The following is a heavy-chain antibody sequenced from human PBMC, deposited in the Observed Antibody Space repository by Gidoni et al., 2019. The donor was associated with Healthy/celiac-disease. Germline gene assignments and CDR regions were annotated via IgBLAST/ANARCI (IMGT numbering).Heavy chain of an antibody. J-gene: IGHJ4*02. V-gene: IGHV3-9*01. D-gene: IGHD5-12*01. CDR3: AKDGNSGYDSPLFDY. CDR2: ISWNSGSI. CDR1: GFTFDDYA. Sequence: EVQLVESGGGLVQRGRSLRPSCAASGFTFDDYAMHWVRQAPGKGLEWVSGISWNSGSIGYADSVKGRFTISRDNAKNSLYLQMNSLRAEDTALYYCAKDGNSGYDSPLFDYWGQGTLVTVSS.